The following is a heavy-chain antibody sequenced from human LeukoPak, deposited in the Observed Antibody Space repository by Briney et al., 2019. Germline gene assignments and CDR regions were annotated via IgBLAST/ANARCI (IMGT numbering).Heavy chain of an antibody. D-gene: IGHD1-26*01. Sequence: GGSLRLSCAASRFTFSRYIMNWVRQAPGKGLEWVSSISSSSGYIYYADSVKGRFTISRDNAKSSLYLQMNSLRAEDTAVYYCARGGSYYIYYGMDVWGQGTTVTVSS. J-gene: IGHJ6*02. V-gene: IGHV3-21*01. CDR1: RFTFSRYI. CDR2: ISSSSGYI. CDR3: ARGGSYYIYYGMDV.